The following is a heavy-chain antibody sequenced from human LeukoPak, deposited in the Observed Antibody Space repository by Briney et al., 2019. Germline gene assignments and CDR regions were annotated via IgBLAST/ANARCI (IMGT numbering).Heavy chain of an antibody. CDR1: GYTFTGYY. CDR2: INPNSGGT. D-gene: IGHD2-15*01. Sequence: ASVTVSCKASGYTFTGYYMHWVRQAPGQGLEWMGWINPNSGGTNYAQKFQGWVTMTRDTSISTAYMELSRLRSDDTAVYYCARGNFRGGSGYSGLDNGGQETWVTVPS. J-gene: IGHJ4*02. V-gene: IGHV1-2*04. CDR3: ARGNFRGGSGYSGLDN.